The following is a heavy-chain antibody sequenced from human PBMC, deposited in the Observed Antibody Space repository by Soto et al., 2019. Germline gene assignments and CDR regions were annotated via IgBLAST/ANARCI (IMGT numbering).Heavy chain of an antibody. V-gene: IGHV1-69*02. D-gene: IGHD3-16*01. CDR3: ARVLGLGWFDP. Sequence: QVQLVQSGAEVKKPGSSVKVSCKASGGTFSSYTISWVRQAPGQGLEWMGRIIPILGIANYAQKFQGRVTITADKSTSTAYMELSSLRSEDMAVYYCARVLGLGWFDPWGQGTLVTVSS. CDR1: GGTFSSYT. CDR2: IIPILGIA. J-gene: IGHJ5*02.